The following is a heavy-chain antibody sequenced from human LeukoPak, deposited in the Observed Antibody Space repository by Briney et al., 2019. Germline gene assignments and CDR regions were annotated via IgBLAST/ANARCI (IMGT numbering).Heavy chain of an antibody. CDR1: GGSISSSSYY. J-gene: IGHJ2*01. CDR2: IYYSGST. D-gene: IGHD1-1*01. V-gene: IGHV4-39*01. Sequence: SETLSPTCTVSGGSISSSSYYWGWIRQPPGKGLEWIGSIYYSGSTYYNPSLKSRVTISVDTSKNQFSLKLSSVTAADTAVYYCARHVVRYDWYFDLWGRGTLVTVSS. CDR3: ARHVVRYDWYFDL.